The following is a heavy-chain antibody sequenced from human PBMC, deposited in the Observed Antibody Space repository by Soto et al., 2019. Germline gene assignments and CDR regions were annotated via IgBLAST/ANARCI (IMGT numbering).Heavy chain of an antibody. J-gene: IGHJ6*02. CDR3: ARAYYYDSSATYYYYGMDV. CDR1: GGTFSSYA. V-gene: IGHV1-69*01. CDR2: IIPIFGTA. D-gene: IGHD3-22*01. Sequence: GGTFSSYAISWVRQAPGQGLEWMGGIIPIFGTANYAQKFQGRVTITADESTSTAYMELSSLRSEDTAVYYCARAYYYDSSATYYYYGMDVWGQGTTVTVSS.